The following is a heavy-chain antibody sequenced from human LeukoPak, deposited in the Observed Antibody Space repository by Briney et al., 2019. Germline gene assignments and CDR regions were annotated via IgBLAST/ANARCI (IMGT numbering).Heavy chain of an antibody. Sequence: ASVKVSCKASGYTFTGYYMHWVRQAPGQGLEWMGWINPNSGGTNYAQKFRGRVTMTRDTSISTAYMELSRLRSDDTAVYYCARALYRGGTIVVVPAAIGGTYYFDYWGQGTLVTVSS. CDR2: INPNSGGT. CDR1: GYTFTGYY. D-gene: IGHD2-2*02. V-gene: IGHV1-2*02. J-gene: IGHJ4*02. CDR3: ARALYRGGTIVVVPAAIGGTYYFDY.